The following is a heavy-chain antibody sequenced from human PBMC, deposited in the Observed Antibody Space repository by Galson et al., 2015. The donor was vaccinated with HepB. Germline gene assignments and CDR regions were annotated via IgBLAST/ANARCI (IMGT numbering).Heavy chain of an antibody. J-gene: IGHJ4*02. CDR3: ATGSYDGSGFYPYYLDS. CDR1: GGSISSYY. D-gene: IGHD3-22*01. CDR2: IYNSGST. V-gene: IGHV4-59*01. Sequence: ETLSLTCSVSGGSISSYYWSWIRQPPGKGLEWIGYIYNSGSTNYNPSLQSRVTISVDTSKNQLSLKLRSVTAADTAVYYCATGSYDGSGFYPYYLDSWGQGTLVTVSS.